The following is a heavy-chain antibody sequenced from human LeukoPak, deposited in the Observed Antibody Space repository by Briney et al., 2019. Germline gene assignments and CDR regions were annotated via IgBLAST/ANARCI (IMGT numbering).Heavy chain of an antibody. CDR1: GFTVSSNY. CDR2: ISYDGSKK. V-gene: IGHV3-30-3*01. J-gene: IGHJ6*03. CDR3: ARAKSIVVAGGPASAMDV. Sequence: AGGSLRLSCAASGFTVSSNYMSWVRQAPGKGLEWVAVISYDGSKKYYADSVKGRFTISRDNSKNTLYLQMNSLRAEDTAVYYCARAKSIVVAGGPASAMDVWGKGTTVTVSS. D-gene: IGHD6-13*01.